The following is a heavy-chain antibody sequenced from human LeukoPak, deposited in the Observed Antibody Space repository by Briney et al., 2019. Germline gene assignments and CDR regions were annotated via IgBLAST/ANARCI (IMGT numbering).Heavy chain of an antibody. J-gene: IGHJ4*02. CDR3: ARLGPYSYYDFWSGYYTPRGGYFDY. CDR1: GGSISSYY. CDR2: IYYSGST. Sequence: PSETLSLTCTVSGGSISSYYWSWIRQPPGKGLEWIGYIYYSGSTNYSPSLKSRVTISVDTSKNRFSLKLSSVTAADTAVYYCARLGPYSYYDFWSGYYTPRGGYFDYWGQGTLVTVSS. D-gene: IGHD3-3*01. V-gene: IGHV4-59*08.